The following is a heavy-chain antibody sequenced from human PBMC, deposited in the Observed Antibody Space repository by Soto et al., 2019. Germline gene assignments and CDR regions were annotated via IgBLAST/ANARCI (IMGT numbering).Heavy chain of an antibody. CDR3: TTDDYYDSSGYMPLWAY. Sequence: EVQLAESGGGLVKPGGSLRLSCAASGFTFNHAWMSWVRQAPGKGLEWVGLIKSKTDGGTTDYAAPVKGRFTFSRDDSKNTLYLQMNSLKTEDTAVYDCTTDDYYDSSGYMPLWAYWGQGTLVTVSS. V-gene: IGHV3-15*01. J-gene: IGHJ4*02. D-gene: IGHD3-22*01. CDR2: IKSKTDGGTT. CDR1: GFTFNHAW.